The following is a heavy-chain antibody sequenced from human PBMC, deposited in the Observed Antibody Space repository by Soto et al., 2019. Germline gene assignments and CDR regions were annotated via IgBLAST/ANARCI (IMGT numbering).Heavy chain of an antibody. Sequence: QLQLQESGSGLVKPSQTLSLTCAVSGGSISSGGYSWNWIRQAPGKGLEWIGYIYHSGYTLYNPSLKGRVTISVDKSKNHFSLNLTSVTAADTAVYYCARDQLEGNWFDPWRQGTLVTVSS. CDR2: IYHSGYT. J-gene: IGHJ5*02. CDR1: GGSISSGGYS. D-gene: IGHD1-1*01. V-gene: IGHV4-30-2*01. CDR3: ARDQLEGNWFDP.